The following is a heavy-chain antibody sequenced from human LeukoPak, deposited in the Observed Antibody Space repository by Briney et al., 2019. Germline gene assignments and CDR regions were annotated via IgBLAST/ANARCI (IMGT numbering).Heavy chain of an antibody. V-gene: IGHV3-74*01. Sequence: GRSLTLSCAASGFTFRSNWMHWVRQAPGKGLVWVSRINSDGSSTSYADSVKGRFTISRDNAKNTLYLQMDSLRAEDTALYYCSSGGITIFGVPNDYWGQGTPVTVSS. J-gene: IGHJ4*02. CDR2: INSDGSST. CDR3: SSGGITIFGVPNDY. CDR1: GFTFRSNW. D-gene: IGHD3-3*01.